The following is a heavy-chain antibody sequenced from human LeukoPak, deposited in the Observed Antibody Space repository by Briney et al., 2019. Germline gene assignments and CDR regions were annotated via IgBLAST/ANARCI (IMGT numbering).Heavy chain of an antibody. Sequence: ASVKVSCKASGGTFSSYAISWVRQAPGQGLEWMGRIIPIFHTTNYAQKFQGRVTITTEQSTSTACMELSSLRSEDTAVYYCARDIPGSSGYFNDAFDMWGQGTMVTVSS. V-gene: IGHV1-69*05. J-gene: IGHJ3*02. CDR1: GGTFSSYA. CDR2: IIPIFHTT. CDR3: ARDIPGSSGYFNDAFDM. D-gene: IGHD3-22*01.